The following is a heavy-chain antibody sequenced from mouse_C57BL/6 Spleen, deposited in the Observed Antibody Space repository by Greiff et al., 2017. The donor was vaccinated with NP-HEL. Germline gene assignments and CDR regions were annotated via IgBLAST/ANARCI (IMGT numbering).Heavy chain of an antibody. D-gene: IGHD1-1*01. CDR1: GFTFSSYA. CDR2: ISDGGSYT. Sequence: EVKLVESGGGLVKPGGSLKLSCAASGFTFSSYAMSWVRQTPEKRLEWVATISDGGSYTYYPDNVKGRFTISRDNAKNNLYLQMSHLKSEDTAMYYCARDQARYYFDYWGQGTTLTVSS. CDR3: ARDQARYYFDY. J-gene: IGHJ2*01. V-gene: IGHV5-4*01.